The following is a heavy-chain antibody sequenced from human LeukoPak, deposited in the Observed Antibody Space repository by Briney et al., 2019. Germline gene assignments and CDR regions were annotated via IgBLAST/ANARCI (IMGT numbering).Heavy chain of an antibody. D-gene: IGHD1-20*01. Sequence: PGGSLRLSCAASGFFFSSYGMHWVRLAPVKALEWVALIWYDGSNKYYADSVKGRFTISRDNSKNTLSLQMNSLRAEDTAVYYCARAHYNWNEPPFDSWGQGTLVTVSS. CDR1: GFFFSSYG. CDR3: ARAHYNWNEPPFDS. V-gene: IGHV3-33*01. CDR2: IWYDGSNK. J-gene: IGHJ4*02.